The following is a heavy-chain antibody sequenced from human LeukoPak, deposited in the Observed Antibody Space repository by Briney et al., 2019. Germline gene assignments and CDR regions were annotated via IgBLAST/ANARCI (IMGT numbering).Heavy chain of an antibody. J-gene: IGHJ3*02. CDR3: ARAGRYDDAFDI. CDR1: GYTFTSYD. D-gene: IGHD3-3*01. V-gene: IGHV1-8*01. Sequence: ASVKVSCKASGYTFTSYDINWVRQATGQGLEWMGWMNPNSGNTGYAQKFQGRATMTRNTSISTAYMELSSLRSEDTAVYYCARAGRYDDAFDIRGQGTMVTVSS. CDR2: MNPNSGNT.